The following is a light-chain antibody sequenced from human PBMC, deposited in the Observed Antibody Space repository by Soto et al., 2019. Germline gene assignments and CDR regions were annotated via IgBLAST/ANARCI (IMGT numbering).Light chain of an antibody. Sequence: QSALTQPRSVSGSPGQSVTISCTGTSSDVGGYNYVSWYQRHPGKAPKLMIFDVSERPSGVPDRFSGSKSGNTASLTISGLQAEDEADYYCCSYAGSYVVFGGGTKLTVL. CDR3: CSYAGSYVV. V-gene: IGLV2-11*01. CDR1: SSDVGGYNY. CDR2: DVS. J-gene: IGLJ2*01.